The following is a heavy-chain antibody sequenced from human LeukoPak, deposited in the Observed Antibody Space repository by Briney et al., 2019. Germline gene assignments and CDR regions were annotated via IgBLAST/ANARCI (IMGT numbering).Heavy chain of an antibody. CDR3: ARLSSGSSSWYDIDY. D-gene: IGHD6-13*01. J-gene: IGHJ4*02. V-gene: IGHV4-59*08. CDR2: IYYSGST. CDR1: GGSISSYY. Sequence: PETLSLTCTVSGGSISSYYWSWIRQPPGKGLEWIGYIYYSGSTNYNPSLKSRVTMSVDTSKNQFSLKLSSVTAADTAVYYCARLSSGSSSWYDIDYWGQGTLVTVSS.